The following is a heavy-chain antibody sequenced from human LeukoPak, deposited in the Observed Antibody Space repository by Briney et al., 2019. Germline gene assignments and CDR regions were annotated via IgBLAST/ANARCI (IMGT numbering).Heavy chain of an antibody. CDR2: ITPSGDRT. V-gene: IGHV3-21*01. CDR1: GFTLSNYG. Sequence: GGSLRLSCAASGFTLSNYGVTCVRKAPGKGLEWVSAITPSGDRTFHADSVKGRFTISRDNAKNSLYLQMNSLRAEDTAVYYCARSTVTTPLDDYWGQGALVTVSS. CDR3: ARSTVTTPLDDY. D-gene: IGHD4-17*01. J-gene: IGHJ4*02.